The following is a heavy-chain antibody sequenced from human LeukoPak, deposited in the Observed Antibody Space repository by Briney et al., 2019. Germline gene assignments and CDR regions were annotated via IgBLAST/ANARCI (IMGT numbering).Heavy chain of an antibody. J-gene: IGHJ4*02. CDR1: GFTFRDYY. V-gene: IGHV3-11*01. CDR2: ISSSGSTI. Sequence: GGSLRLSCAASGFTFRDYYMSWIRQAPGKGLEWVSYISSSGSTIYYADFVKGRFTISRDNAKNSLYLQMNSLRAEDTAVYYCAREGNYGSGSFDYWGQGTLVTVSS. CDR3: AREGNYGSGSFDY. D-gene: IGHD3-10*01.